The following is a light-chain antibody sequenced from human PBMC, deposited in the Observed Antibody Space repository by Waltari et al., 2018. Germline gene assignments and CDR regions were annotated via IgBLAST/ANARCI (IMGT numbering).Light chain of an antibody. CDR1: SGSIASNH. CDR3: QSFQSSQTV. J-gene: IGLJ3*02. V-gene: IGLV6-57*02. CDR2: EDN. Sequence: NFMLTQPHSVSESPGKTVTISCTASSGSIASNHVQWHQRRPDSGPNTLIYEDNKRPSGVPDRFSGSIDSSSNSASLTISGLKPEDEADYYCQSFQSSQTVFGGGTKLTVL.